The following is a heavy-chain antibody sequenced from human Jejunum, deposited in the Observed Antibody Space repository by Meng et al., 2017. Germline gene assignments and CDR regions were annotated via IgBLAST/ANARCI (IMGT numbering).Heavy chain of an antibody. CDR3: ARGGFFEAAAANLIDS. CDR1: GGSVSSGNYY. CDR2: IYYSGST. V-gene: IGHV4-61*01. D-gene: IGHD6-13*01. Sequence: QVALVERGPGRVRPSETLSLTCTVSGGSVSSGNYYWSWIRQPPGKGLEWIGYIYYSGSTNYNPSLKSRVTISVDTSKNQFSLKLSSVTAADTAVYYCARGGFFEAAAANLIDSWGQGTLVTVFS. J-gene: IGHJ4*02.